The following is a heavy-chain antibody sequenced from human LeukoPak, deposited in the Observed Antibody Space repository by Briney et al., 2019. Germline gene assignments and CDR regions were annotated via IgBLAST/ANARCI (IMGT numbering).Heavy chain of an antibody. CDR3: ARSRIPASLRARRPGNWFDP. CDR1: GYTFTSYD. J-gene: IGHJ5*02. CDR2: KNPNSGNT. D-gene: IGHD2-2*01. V-gene: IGHV1-8*01. Sequence: ASVKVSCKASGYTFTSYDINWVRQATGQGLEWMGWKNPNSGNTGYAQKFQGRVTMTRNTSISTAYMELSSLRSEDTAVYYCARSRIPASLRARRPGNWFDPWGQGTLVTVSS.